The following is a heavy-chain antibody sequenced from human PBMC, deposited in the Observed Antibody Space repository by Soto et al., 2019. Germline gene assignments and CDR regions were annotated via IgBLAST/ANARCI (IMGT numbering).Heavy chain of an antibody. J-gene: IGHJ4*02. V-gene: IGHV4-39*01. D-gene: IGHD2-8*01. CDR1: GCSISSSSYY. Sequence: LSDTLYITCTVSGCSISSSSYYWGVIRQPPGKGLEWIGSIYYSGSTYYNPSLKSRVTISVDTSKNQFSLKLSSVTAADTAVYYCARQDIVLMVYANDYWGQGTLVTVS. CDR2: IYYSGST. CDR3: ARQDIVLMVYANDY.